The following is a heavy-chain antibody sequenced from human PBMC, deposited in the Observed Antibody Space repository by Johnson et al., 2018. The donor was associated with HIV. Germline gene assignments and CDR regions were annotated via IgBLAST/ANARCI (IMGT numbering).Heavy chain of an antibody. J-gene: IGHJ3*02. CDR2: IYSGGST. D-gene: IGHD3-3*01. V-gene: IGHV3-66*03. Sequence: VQLVESGGGLIQPGGSLRLSCAASGFTVSSNYMSWVRQAPGKGLEWVSVIYSGGSTYYADSVKGRFTISRDNSKNTLYLQMNSLRAEDTAVYYCARATRGGTYYNFWSGYYRESGAFDIRGQGTMVTVSS. CDR3: ARATRGGTYYNFWSGYYRESGAFDI. CDR1: GFTVSSNY.